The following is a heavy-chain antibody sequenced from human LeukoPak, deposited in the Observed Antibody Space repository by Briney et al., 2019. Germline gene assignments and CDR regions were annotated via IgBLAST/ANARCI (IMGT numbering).Heavy chain of an antibody. CDR1: GFTFSSYA. V-gene: IGHV3-23*01. Sequence: GGSLRLSCAASGFTFSSYAMSWVRQAPGKVLEWVSSINSGGGTSYYADSVKGRFTISRDNSKNTLFLQMNSLRAEDTAVYYCAKGSYGAYGVFDYWGQGTLVTVSS. CDR3: AKGSYGAYGVFDY. D-gene: IGHD4-17*01. J-gene: IGHJ4*02. CDR2: INSGGGTS.